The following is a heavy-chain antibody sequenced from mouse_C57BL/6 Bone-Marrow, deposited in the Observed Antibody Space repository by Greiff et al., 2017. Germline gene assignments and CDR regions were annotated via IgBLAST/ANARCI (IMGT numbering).Heavy chain of an antibody. CDR3: ARSPPYYYGSSYRD. D-gene: IGHD1-1*01. CDR1: GYTFTSYG. CDR2: IYPRSGNT. V-gene: IGHV1-81*01. Sequence: VQLQQSGAELARPGASVKLSCKASGYTFTSYGISWVKQRTGQGLEWIGEIYPRSGNTYYNEKFKGKATLTADKSSSTAYMELRSLTSEDSAVYVCARSPPYYYGSSYRDWGQGTTLTVSS. J-gene: IGHJ2*01.